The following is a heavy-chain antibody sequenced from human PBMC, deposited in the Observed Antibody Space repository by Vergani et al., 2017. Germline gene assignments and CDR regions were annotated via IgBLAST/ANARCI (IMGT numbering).Heavy chain of an antibody. J-gene: IGHJ6*02. D-gene: IGHD2-8*01. Sequence: QVQLQQWGAGLLKPSETLSLTCAVYGGSFSGYYWSWIRQPPGKGLEWIGEINHSGSTNYNPSLKSRVTISVDTSKNQFSLKLSAVTAADTAVYYCAGGDIVLMVYASYYYGMDVWGQGTTVTVSS. CDR2: INHSGST. V-gene: IGHV4-34*01. CDR3: AGGDIVLMVYASYYYGMDV. CDR1: GGSFSGYY.